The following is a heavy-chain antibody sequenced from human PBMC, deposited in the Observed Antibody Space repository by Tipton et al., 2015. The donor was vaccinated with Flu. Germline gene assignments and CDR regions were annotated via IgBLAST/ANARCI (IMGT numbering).Heavy chain of an antibody. CDR3: ARRDCAGGICYSRVYDAFDI. J-gene: IGHJ3*02. V-gene: IGHV4-39*07. D-gene: IGHD2-8*02. CDR1: GGSISSSSHY. CDR2: IYHSGST. Sequence: TLSLTCTVSGGSISSSSHYWGWIRQPPGKGLEWIGSIYHSGSTYCNPSLKSRVTISVDTSKNQFSLKLGSVTAGDTAVYYCARRDCAGGICYSRVYDAFDIWGQGTLVTVSS.